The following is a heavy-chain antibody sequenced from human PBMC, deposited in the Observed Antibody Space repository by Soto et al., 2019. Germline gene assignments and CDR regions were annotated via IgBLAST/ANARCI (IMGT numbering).Heavy chain of an antibody. CDR2: IYPGDSDT. CDR3: ARPRRIQSGYDMGIADY. J-gene: IGHJ4*02. D-gene: IGHD5-12*01. CDR1: GYSFTSYW. Sequence: PGESLKISCKGSGYSFTSYWIGWVRQMPGRGLEWMGIIYPGDSDTRYSPSFQGQVTISADKSISTAYLQWSSLKASDTAMYYYARPRRIQSGYDMGIADYWGQGTLVTVSS. V-gene: IGHV5-51*01.